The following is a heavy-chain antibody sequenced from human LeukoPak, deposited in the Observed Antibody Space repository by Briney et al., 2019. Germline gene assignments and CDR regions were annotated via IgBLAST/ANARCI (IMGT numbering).Heavy chain of an antibody. J-gene: IGHJ4*02. CDR3: ARDSERAGGTDY. CDR1: GFTFSSNY. V-gene: IGHV3-53*01. CDR2: IYSGGST. Sequence: GGSLRLSCAASGFTFSSNYMSWVRQAPGKGLEWVSVIYSGGSTYYADSVTGRFTISRDNSKNTLYLQMNSLRAEDTAVYYCARDSERAGGTDYWGQGTLVTVSS. D-gene: IGHD1-26*01.